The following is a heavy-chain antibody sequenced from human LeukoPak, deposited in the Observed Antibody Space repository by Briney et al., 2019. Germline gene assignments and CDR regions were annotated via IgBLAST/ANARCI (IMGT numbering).Heavy chain of an antibody. Sequence: PSQTLSLTCTVSGGSISSSSYYWGWIRQPPGKGLEWIGSIYYSGSTYYNPSLKSRVTISVDTSKNQFSLKLSSVTAADTAVYYCATPRSYHRDTDAFDIWGQGTMVTVSS. CDR1: GGSISSSSYY. CDR3: ATPRSYHRDTDAFDI. J-gene: IGHJ3*02. V-gene: IGHV4-39*01. D-gene: IGHD3-10*01. CDR2: IYYSGST.